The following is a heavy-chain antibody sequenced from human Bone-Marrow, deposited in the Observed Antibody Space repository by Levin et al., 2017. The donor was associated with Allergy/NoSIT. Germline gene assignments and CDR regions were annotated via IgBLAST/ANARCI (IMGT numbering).Heavy chain of an antibody. CDR2: INWNGDNT. D-gene: IGHD3-10*01. CDR3: ARVMTGSGSYCNAHYIDY. CDR1: GFTFDDYV. Sequence: SCAASGFTFDDYVMTWVRQAPGKGLEWVCGINWNGDNTGYADSVRGRFTIFRDNTKNSLFLQMNSLRAEDTAFYYCARVMTGSGSYCNAHYIDYWGQGTLVTVSS. J-gene: IGHJ4*02. V-gene: IGHV3-20*04.